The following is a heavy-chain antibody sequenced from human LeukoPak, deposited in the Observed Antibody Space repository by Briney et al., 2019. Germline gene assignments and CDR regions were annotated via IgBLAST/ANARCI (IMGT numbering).Heavy chain of an antibody. CDR1: GYTFTGYY. D-gene: IGHD3-16*01. Sequence: ASVKVSCKASGYTFTGYYMHWVRQAPGQGLEWMGWINPNSGGTNYAQKFQGRVTMTRDTSISTAYMELSRLRSDDTAVYYCARGIGGSPGGGDYWGQGTLVTVSS. CDR2: INPNSGGT. V-gene: IGHV1-2*02. CDR3: ARGIGGSPGGGDY. J-gene: IGHJ4*02.